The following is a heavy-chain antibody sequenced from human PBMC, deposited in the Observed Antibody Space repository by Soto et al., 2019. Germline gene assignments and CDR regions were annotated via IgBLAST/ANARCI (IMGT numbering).Heavy chain of an antibody. CDR2: IKEDGSGT. D-gene: IGHD3-16*01. Sequence: PGGSLRLSCTASGFTFSSYWMSWVRQAPGKGLGWVANIKEDGSGTYYVDSVKGRFSISRDNARNSLYLQMNSLRVEDTAVYYCVRVGRLGGYWGQGALVTVSS. CDR1: GFTFSSYW. J-gene: IGHJ4*02. CDR3: VRVGRLGGY. V-gene: IGHV3-7*03.